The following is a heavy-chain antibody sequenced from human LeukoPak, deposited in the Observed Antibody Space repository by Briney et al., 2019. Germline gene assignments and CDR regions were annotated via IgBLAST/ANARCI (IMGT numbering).Heavy chain of an antibody. Sequence: PGRSLRLSCAASGFTFSSYGMHWVRQAPGKGLEWVAVIWYDGSNKYYADSVKGRFTISRDNSKNTLYLQMNSLRAEDTAVYYYARDHANYYYGMDVWGQGTTVTVSS. J-gene: IGHJ6*02. CDR2: IWYDGSNK. CDR3: ARDHANYYYGMDV. CDR1: GFTFSSYG. V-gene: IGHV3-33*01.